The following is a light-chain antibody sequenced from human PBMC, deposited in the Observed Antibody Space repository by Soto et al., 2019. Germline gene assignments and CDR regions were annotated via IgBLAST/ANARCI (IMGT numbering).Light chain of an antibody. V-gene: IGKV1-5*01. CDR1: QSISSW. Sequence: DIQMTQSPSTLSASVGDRVTITCRASQSISSWLAWYQQKPGKAPKLLIYDASSLESGVPSRFSDSGSGTEFTLTISSLQPDDFATYYCQHYNSYPGLTFGGGTKVEIK. CDR3: QHYNSYPGLT. J-gene: IGKJ4*01. CDR2: DAS.